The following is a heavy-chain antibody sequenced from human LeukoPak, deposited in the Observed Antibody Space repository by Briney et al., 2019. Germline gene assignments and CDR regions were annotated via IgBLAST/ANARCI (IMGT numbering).Heavy chain of an antibody. V-gene: IGHV3-23*01. CDR3: AKVGAAGYGSPYYGMDV. D-gene: IGHD1-26*01. CDR1: GFTFSSSG. Sequence: PGGSLRLSCAASGFTFSSSGMGWVRQAPGKGLECVSPITGSGGSTSYTDSVKGRFTISRDNSKNTLYLQMNSLRTEDTALYYCAKVGAAGYGSPYYGMDVWGQGTTVTVSS. CDR2: ITGSGGST. J-gene: IGHJ6*02.